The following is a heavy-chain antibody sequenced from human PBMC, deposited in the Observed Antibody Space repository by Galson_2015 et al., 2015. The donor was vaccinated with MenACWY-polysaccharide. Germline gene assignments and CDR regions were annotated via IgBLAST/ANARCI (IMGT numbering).Heavy chain of an antibody. V-gene: IGHV4-31*03. Sequence: TLSLTCTVSGASITSGGYFWNWIRQHPGKGLEWIASISYDGGTYYNPSLKSRVTISVDTPNNQFSLKLNSVTAADTAVYYCARGGRAVSNRNWFDPWGQGTLVTVSS. CDR3: ARGGRAVSNRNWFDP. D-gene: IGHD3-16*01. CDR1: GASITSGGYF. J-gene: IGHJ5*02. CDR2: ISYDGGT.